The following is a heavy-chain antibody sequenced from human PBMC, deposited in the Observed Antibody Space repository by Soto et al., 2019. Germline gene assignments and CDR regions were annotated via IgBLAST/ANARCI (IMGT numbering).Heavy chain of an antibody. CDR1: GGSISSYY. CDR2: IFYSGST. CDR3: ARPRGGATHYDAFDI. J-gene: IGHJ3*02. D-gene: IGHD1-1*01. Sequence: SETLSLTCTVSGGSISSYYWSWIRQPPGKGLEWIGYIFYSGSTNYNPSLKSRVTISVETSKNQFSLKLNSVIAADTAVYYCARPRGGATHYDAFDIWGQGTMVSVSS. V-gene: IGHV4-59*08.